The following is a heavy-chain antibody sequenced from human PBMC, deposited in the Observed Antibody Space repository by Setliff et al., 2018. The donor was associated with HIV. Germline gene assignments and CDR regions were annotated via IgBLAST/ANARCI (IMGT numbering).Heavy chain of an antibody. CDR2: IIPIFGTG. J-gene: IGHJ3*01. CDR3: ATGRHYYDSSDYPANPFDV. D-gene: IGHD3-22*01. CDR1: GGTFINSA. V-gene: IGHV1-69*13. Sequence: GASVKVSCKASGGTFINSAFNWVRQAPGQGLEWMGSIIPIFGTGNYAQNFQGRVTITADGSTSTAYMELRGLRSEDTALYYCATGRHYYDSSDYPANPFDVWGQGTMVTVSS.